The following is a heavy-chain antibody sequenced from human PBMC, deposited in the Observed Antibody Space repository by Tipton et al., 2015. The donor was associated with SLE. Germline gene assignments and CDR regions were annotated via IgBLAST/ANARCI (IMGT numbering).Heavy chain of an antibody. Sequence: QLVQSGAEVKRPGASVKVSCKTSGYTFTDSYIHWVRQAPGQGLEWMGRINPYSGGTRYAEKFEDRVTMTWDTSISTAYMELSRLRSDDTTVYYCARDIGHQHVLTNWFDPWGQGTLVTVSS. CDR3: ARDIGHQHVLTNWFDP. D-gene: IGHD2-2*01. CDR2: INPYSGGT. V-gene: IGHV1-2*06. J-gene: IGHJ5*02. CDR1: GYTFTDSY.